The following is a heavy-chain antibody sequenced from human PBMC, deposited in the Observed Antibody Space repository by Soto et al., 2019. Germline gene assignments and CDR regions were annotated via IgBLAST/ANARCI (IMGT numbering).Heavy chain of an antibody. J-gene: IGHJ4*02. V-gene: IGHV4-39*01. D-gene: IGHD2-8*01. CDR2: IYYSGST. CDR1: GGSISSSIYY. CDR3: ARQADIVLMVYAQNFDY. Sequence: QLQLQESGPGLVKPSETLSLTCTVSGGSISSSIYYWGWVRQPPGEGLEWIGSIYYSGSTYYNPSPISRVTISVDTSKNQFSVKLSSVPAADTAVYYCARQADIVLMVYAQNFDYWGQGTLVTVSS.